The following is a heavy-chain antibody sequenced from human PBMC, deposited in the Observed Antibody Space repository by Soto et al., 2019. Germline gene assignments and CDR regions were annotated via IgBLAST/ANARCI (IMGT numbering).Heavy chain of an antibody. Sequence: SETLSLTCTVSGGSISSYYWSWIRQPPGKGLEWIGYIYYSGSTNYNPSLKSRVTISVDTSKNQFSLKLSSVTAADTAVYYCARDPTYAGPEKTYYDYVWGSYRSVGWFDPWGQGTLVTVSS. CDR3: ARDPTYAGPEKTYYDYVWGSYRSVGWFDP. D-gene: IGHD3-16*02. J-gene: IGHJ5*02. CDR2: IYYSGST. CDR1: GGSISSYY. V-gene: IGHV4-59*01.